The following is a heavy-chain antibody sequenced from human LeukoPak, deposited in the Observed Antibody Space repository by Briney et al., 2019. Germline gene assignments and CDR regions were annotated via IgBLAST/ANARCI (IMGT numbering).Heavy chain of an antibody. CDR3: VRGHNSFDS. J-gene: IGHJ4*02. Sequence: QPGGSLRLSCAVSGFTFSDHYMDWVRQAAGKGLEWVGRSRNKDHRFSTEYAASGNGRFSISRDESKNSLFLQMNSLKIEDTAMYYCVRGHNSFDSWGQGTLVTVSS. D-gene: IGHD5-24*01. V-gene: IGHV3-72*01. CDR2: SRNKDHRFST. CDR1: GFTFSDHY.